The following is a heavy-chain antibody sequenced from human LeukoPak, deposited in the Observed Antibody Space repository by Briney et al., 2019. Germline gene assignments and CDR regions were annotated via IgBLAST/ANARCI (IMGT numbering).Heavy chain of an antibody. D-gene: IGHD5-18*01. CDR2: INYSGST. Sequence: SETLSLTCTVSGGSISTYYWSWIRQSPGKGLEWIGHINYSGSTIYNPSLQSRVTISVDTPKNQFSLKLSSVTAAETAVYHCAREGRYRYGYNEYHSYMDIWGKGTTVTVSS. CDR1: GGSISTYY. J-gene: IGHJ6*03. V-gene: IGHV4-59*01. CDR3: AREGRYRYGYNEYHSYMDI.